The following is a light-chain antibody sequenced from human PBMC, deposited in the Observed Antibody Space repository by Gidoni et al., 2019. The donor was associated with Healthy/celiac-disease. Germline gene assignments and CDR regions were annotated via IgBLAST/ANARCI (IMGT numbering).Light chain of an antibody. CDR1: SPNTEAGYE. V-gene: IGLV1-40*01. Sequence: QSVLTQPPSVSGAPGQRVTIPCTGSSPNTEAGYEVHWYQQLPGTAPKLLIYGNSNRPSGVPDRFSGSKSGTSASLASTGLQAEDEADYYCQSYDSSLSAHVVFGGGTKLTVL. CDR3: QSYDSSLSAHVV. J-gene: IGLJ2*01. CDR2: GNS.